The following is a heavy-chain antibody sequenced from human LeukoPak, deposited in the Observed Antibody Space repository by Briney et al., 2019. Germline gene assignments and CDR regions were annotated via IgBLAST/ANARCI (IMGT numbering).Heavy chain of an antibody. V-gene: IGHV4-31*03. D-gene: IGHD2-2*01. J-gene: IGHJ4*02. Sequence: SETLSLTCTVSGGSISSGGYYWSWIRQHPGKGLEWIGYIYYSGSTYYNPSLKSRVTISVDTSKNQFSLKLSSVTAADTAVYYCARVYARFQDRRIDYWGQGTLVTVSS. CDR1: GGSISSGGYY. CDR2: IYYSGST. CDR3: ARVYARFQDRRIDY.